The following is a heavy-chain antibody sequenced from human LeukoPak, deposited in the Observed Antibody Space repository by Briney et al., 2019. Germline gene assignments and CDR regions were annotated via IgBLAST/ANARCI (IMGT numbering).Heavy chain of an antibody. CDR3: ARDGKATNDY. D-gene: IGHD5-24*01. CDR1: GFTFSSYA. V-gene: IGHV3-64*01. CDR2: ISGNGGST. Sequence: GGSLRLSCAASGFTFSSYAVQWVRQAPEKRLEYVSAISGNGGSTYYANSVKGRFTMSRDNSRNTLYLQMGSLRPEDTAVYYCARDGKATNDYWGQGTLVTVSS. J-gene: IGHJ4*02.